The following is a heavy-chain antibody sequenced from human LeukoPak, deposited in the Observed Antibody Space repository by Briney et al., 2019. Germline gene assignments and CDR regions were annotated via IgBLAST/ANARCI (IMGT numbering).Heavy chain of an antibody. D-gene: IGHD2-15*01. J-gene: IGHJ5*02. CDR2: IIPIFGTA. CDR1: GGTFSSYA. V-gene: IGHV1-69*05. CDR3: ASGGHYCSGGSCHTNWFDP. Sequence: ASVKVSCKASGGTFSSYAISWVGQAPGQGLEWMGGIIPIFGTANYAQKFQGRVTITTDESTSTAYMELSSLRSEDTAVYYCASGGHYCSGGSCHTNWFDPWGQGTLVTVSS.